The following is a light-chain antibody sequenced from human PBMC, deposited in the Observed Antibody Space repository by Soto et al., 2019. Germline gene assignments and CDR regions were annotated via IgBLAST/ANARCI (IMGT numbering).Light chain of an antibody. CDR3: QQSYSTPPT. CDR1: QSISSY. V-gene: IGKV1-39*01. J-gene: IGKJ2*01. Sequence: DIQMTQSPSSLSASVGDRVPITCRASQSISSYLNWYQQKPGKAPKLLIYAATSLQSGVPSRFSGGGSGTDFTLTISRLQPEDFATYYCQQSYSTPPTFGQGTKLEIK. CDR2: AAT.